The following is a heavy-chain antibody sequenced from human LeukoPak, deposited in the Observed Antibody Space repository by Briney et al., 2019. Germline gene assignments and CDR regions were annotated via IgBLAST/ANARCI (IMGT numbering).Heavy chain of an antibody. J-gene: IGHJ4*02. D-gene: IGHD2-8*02. CDR1: GFTFSSYA. Sequence: GRSLRLSCAASGFTFSSYAMHWVRQAPGKRLEWVAVISYDGSNKYYADSVKGRFTISRDNSKNTLYLRMNSLRAEDTAVYYCARASPHLWWAQGFDYWGQGTLVTVSS. V-gene: IGHV3-30-3*01. CDR3: ARASPHLWWAQGFDY. CDR2: ISYDGSNK.